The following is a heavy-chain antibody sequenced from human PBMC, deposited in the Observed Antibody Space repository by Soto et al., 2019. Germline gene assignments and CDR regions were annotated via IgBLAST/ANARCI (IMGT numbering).Heavy chain of an antibody. CDR2: IIPIFGTA. CDR3: AGVGGRVDYDSSGYYYDY. J-gene: IGHJ4*02. D-gene: IGHD3-22*01. Sequence: QVQLVQSGAEVKKPGSSVKVSCKASGGTFSSYAISWVRQAPGQGLEWMGGIIPIFGTANYAQKFQGRVTITADESTSTAYMELSSLRSEDTAVYYCAGVGGRVDYDSSGYYYDYWGQGTLVTVSS. V-gene: IGHV1-69*01. CDR1: GGTFSSYA.